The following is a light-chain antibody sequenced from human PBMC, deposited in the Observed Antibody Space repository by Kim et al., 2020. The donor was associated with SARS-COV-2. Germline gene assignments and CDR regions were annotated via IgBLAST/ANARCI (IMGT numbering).Light chain of an antibody. J-gene: IGKJ5*01. CDR2: TAS. CDR3: QQSYSTSIT. CDR1: QSISTY. Sequence: DIQMTQSPSSLSASVGDRVTITCRASQSISTYLNWYQHKPGKAPKLLIYTASTLQSGVPSRFSGSGSGTDFTLTVNSLQPEDFATYYCQQSYSTSITFGQGTRLEIK. V-gene: IGKV1-39*01.